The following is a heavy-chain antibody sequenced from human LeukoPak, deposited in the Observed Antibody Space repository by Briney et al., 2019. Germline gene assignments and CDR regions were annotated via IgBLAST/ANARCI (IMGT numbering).Heavy chain of an antibody. Sequence: PGGSLRLSCAASGFTFSSYAMHWVRQAPGKGLEWVAVISYDGSNKYYADSVKGRFTISRDNSKNTLYLQMNSLRAEDTAVYYCARGLLPAAILDYWGQGTLVTVSS. CDR2: ISYDGSNK. D-gene: IGHD2-2*01. V-gene: IGHV3-30-3*01. CDR1: GFTFSSYA. J-gene: IGHJ4*02. CDR3: ARGLLPAAILDY.